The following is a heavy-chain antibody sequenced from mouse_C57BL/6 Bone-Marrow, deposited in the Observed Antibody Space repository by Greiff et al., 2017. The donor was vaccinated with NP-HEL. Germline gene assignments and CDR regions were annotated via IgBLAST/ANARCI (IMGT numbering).Heavy chain of an antibody. D-gene: IGHD2-2*01. CDR1: GFNIKDYY. CDR3: ARYGYALDAMDY. J-gene: IGHJ4*01. Sequence: EVQRVESGAELVKPGASVKLSCTASGFNIKDYYMHWVKQRTEQGLEWIGRIDPEDGETKYAPKFQGKATITADKSSNTAYLQLSILTSEDTAVYYGARYGYALDAMDYWGQGTSVTVSS. V-gene: IGHV14-2*01. CDR2: IDPEDGET.